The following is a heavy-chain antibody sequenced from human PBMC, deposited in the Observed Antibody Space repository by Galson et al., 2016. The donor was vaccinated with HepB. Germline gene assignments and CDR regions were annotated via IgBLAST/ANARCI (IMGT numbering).Heavy chain of an antibody. CDR2: IKRKTDGGTA. J-gene: IGHJ6*02. CDR3: TTGRPPVDLWSGYKSYYGMDV. V-gene: IGHV3-15*07. CDR1: GFTFSNAW. D-gene: IGHD3-3*01. Sequence: SLRLSCAASGFTFSNAWMNWVRQAPGKGLEWVGRIKRKTDGGTADYAAHVKGRFTISRDDSKDTLYLQMNSLKTEDTAVYYCTTGRPPVDLWSGYKSYYGMDVWGQGTTVTVSS.